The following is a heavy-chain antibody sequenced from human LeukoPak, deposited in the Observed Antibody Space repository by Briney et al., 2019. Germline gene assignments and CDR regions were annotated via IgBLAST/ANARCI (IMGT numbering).Heavy chain of an antibody. J-gene: IGHJ6*02. Sequence: WASVKVSCKASEYTFTSYAMNWVRQAPGQGLEWMGWINTNTGNPTYARGFTGRFVFSLDTSVSTAYLQISSLKAEDTAVYYCARVSSSSWSPYYYGMDVWGQGTTVTVSS. CDR1: EYTFTSYA. V-gene: IGHV7-4-1*02. CDR3: ARVSSSSWSPYYYGMDV. D-gene: IGHD6-13*01. CDR2: INTNTGNP.